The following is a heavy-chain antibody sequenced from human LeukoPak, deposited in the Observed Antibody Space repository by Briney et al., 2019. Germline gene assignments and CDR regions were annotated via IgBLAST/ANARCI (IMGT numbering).Heavy chain of an antibody. V-gene: IGHV3-48*03. Sequence: PGGSLRLSCAASGFTFSSYEMNWVRQAPGKGLEWVSYISSSGSTTYYADSVKGRFTISRDNAKNSLYLQMNSLRAEDTAVYYCARDISERIAAAGYYYYYYGMDVWGQGTTVTVSS. CDR3: ARDISERIAAAGYYYYYYGMDV. D-gene: IGHD6-13*01. CDR1: GFTFSSYE. CDR2: ISSSGSTT. J-gene: IGHJ6*02.